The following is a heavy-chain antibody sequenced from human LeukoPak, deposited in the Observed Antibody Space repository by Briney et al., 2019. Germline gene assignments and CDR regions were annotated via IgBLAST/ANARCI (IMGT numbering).Heavy chain of an antibody. Sequence: GASVKVSCKASGYTFTGYYMHWVRQAPGQGLEWTGWINPNSGGTNYAQKFQGWVTMTRDTSISTAYMELSRLRSDDTAVYYCARKSGSYVVGAFDIWGQGTMVTVSS. CDR3: ARKSGSYVVGAFDI. V-gene: IGHV1-2*04. D-gene: IGHD1-26*01. CDR2: INPNSGGT. CDR1: GYTFTGYY. J-gene: IGHJ3*02.